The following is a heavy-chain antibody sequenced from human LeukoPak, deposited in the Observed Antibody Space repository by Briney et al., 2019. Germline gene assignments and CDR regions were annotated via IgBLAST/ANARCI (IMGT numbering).Heavy chain of an antibody. V-gene: IGHV3-21*01. Sequence: GGSLRLSCAASGFTFSSYSMNWVRQXPXKXLEWVSSISSSSRYLYYADSVKGRFTISRDNAKNSLYLQMNSLRAEDTAVYYCTRVGYYDSSGYSDYWGQGTLVTVSS. J-gene: IGHJ4*02. CDR1: GFTFSSYS. CDR3: TRVGYYDSSGYSDY. CDR2: ISSSSRYL. D-gene: IGHD3-22*01.